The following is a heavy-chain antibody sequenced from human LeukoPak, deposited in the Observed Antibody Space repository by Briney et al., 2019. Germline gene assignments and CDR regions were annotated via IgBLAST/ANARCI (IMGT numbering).Heavy chain of an antibody. V-gene: IGHV1-3*01. CDR1: GYTFTSYA. CDR2: INARNGNT. CDR3: ARDHHDTSGY. D-gene: IGHD6-25*01. Sequence: ASVKVSCKASGYTFTSYAMHWVRQAPGQRLEWMGWINARNGNTKYSQKFQGRVTITADKSTSTAYMELSSLRSEDTAVYYCARDHHDTSGYWGQGTLVTVSS. J-gene: IGHJ4*02.